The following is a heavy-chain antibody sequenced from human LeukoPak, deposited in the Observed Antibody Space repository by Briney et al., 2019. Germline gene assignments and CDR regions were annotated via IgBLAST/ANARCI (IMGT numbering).Heavy chain of an antibody. CDR2: INAGNGNT. CDR3: ARGGATTYSGDY. Sequence: ASVKVSCKASGYTFTSYAMHWVRQAPGQRLEWMGRINAGNGNTKYSQKFQGRVTITRDTSASTAYMELSSLRSEDTAVYYCARGGATTYSGDYWGQGTLVTVSS. J-gene: IGHJ4*02. D-gene: IGHD5-12*01. V-gene: IGHV1-3*01. CDR1: GYTFTSYA.